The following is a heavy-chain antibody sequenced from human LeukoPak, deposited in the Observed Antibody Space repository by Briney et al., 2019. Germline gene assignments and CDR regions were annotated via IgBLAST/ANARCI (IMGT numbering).Heavy chain of an antibody. CDR3: ARGSTMTENFDY. Sequence: SGTLSLTCAVSGGSISSSNWWSWVRQPPGKGLEWIGEIYHSGSTNYNPSLKSRVTISVGKSKNQFSLKLSSVTAADTAVYYCARGSTMTENFDYWGQGTLVTVSS. CDR1: GGSISSSNW. D-gene: IGHD3-22*01. V-gene: IGHV4-4*02. J-gene: IGHJ4*02. CDR2: IYHSGST.